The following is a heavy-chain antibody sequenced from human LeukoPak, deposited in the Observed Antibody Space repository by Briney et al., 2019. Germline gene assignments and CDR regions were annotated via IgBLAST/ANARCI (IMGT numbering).Heavy chain of an antibody. Sequence: SETLSLTCTVSGGSISNYYWSWIRQPPGKGLEWIGYSYYSGTTNYNPSLKSRGTISVDTSKNQFSLKLSSVTTADTAVYYCARGGYDILSGYGSFDPWGQGTLVSVSS. CDR2: SYYSGTT. CDR3: ARGGYDILSGYGSFDP. V-gene: IGHV4-59*01. CDR1: GGSISNYY. J-gene: IGHJ5*02. D-gene: IGHD3-9*01.